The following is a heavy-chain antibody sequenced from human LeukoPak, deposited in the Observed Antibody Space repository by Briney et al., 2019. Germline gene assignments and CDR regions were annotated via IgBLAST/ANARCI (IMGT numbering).Heavy chain of an antibody. CDR2: ISSSSNYI. D-gene: IGHD6-19*01. V-gene: IGHV3-21*01. Sequence: GGSLRLSCAASGFTFSSFSMNWVRQAPGKGLEWVSSISSSSNYIYYADSVRGRFTISRGNAKNSLYLQMNSLRAEDTAVYYCARELEYSSGWSFDYWGQGTLVTVSS. CDR1: GFTFSSFS. J-gene: IGHJ4*02. CDR3: ARELEYSSGWSFDY.